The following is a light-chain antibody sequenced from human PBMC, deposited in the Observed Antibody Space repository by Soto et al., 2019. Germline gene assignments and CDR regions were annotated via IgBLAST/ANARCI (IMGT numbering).Light chain of an antibody. Sequence: EIVLTQSPGTLSLSPGERATLSCRASQCVSSSYLAWYQQKPGQAPRLLIYGASSRATGIPDRFSGSGSGTDFTLTISRLEPEDFAVYYCQLYGSSPPAVAFGQGT. CDR2: GAS. CDR3: QLYGSSPPAVA. CDR1: QCVSSSY. J-gene: IGKJ1*01. V-gene: IGKV3-20*01.